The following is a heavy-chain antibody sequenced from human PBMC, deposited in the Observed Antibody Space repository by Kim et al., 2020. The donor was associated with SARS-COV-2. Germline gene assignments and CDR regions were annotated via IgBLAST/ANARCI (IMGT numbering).Heavy chain of an antibody. CDR3: ARGRQTFDY. CDR1: GGSISSGGYS. Sequence: SETLSLTCAVSGGSISSGGYSWSWIRQPPGKGLEWIGYIYHSGSTYYNPSLKSRVTISVDRSKNQFSLKLSSVTAADTAVYYCARGRQTFDYWGQGTLVT. V-gene: IGHV4-30-2*01. J-gene: IGHJ4*02. CDR2: IYHSGST.